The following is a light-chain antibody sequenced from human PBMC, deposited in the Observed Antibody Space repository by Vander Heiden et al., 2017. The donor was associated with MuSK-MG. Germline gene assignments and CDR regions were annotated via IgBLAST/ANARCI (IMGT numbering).Light chain of an antibody. J-gene: IGKJ1*01. CDR1: QGISSY. V-gene: IGKV1-8*01. Sequence: AIRMTQSPSSFSASTGDRVTITCRASQGISSYLAWYQQKPGKAPKLLIYAASTLQSGVPSRFSGSGSGTDFTFTISCLQSEDFATYYCQQYDSYPHTFGQGTKVEIK. CDR3: QQYDSYPHT. CDR2: AAS.